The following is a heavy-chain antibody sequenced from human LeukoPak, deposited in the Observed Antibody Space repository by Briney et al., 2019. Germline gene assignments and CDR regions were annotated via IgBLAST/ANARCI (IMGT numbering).Heavy chain of an antibody. J-gene: IGHJ4*02. Sequence: SQTLSLTCTVSGGSISSGDYYWSWIRQPPGKGLEWIGYIYYSGSTYYNPSLKSRVTISVDTSKNQFSLRLSSVTAADTAVYYCASLRAIATFDYWGQGTLVTVSS. V-gene: IGHV4-30-4*08. CDR2: IYYSGST. CDR3: ASLRAIATFDY. D-gene: IGHD1-26*01. CDR1: GGSISSGDYY.